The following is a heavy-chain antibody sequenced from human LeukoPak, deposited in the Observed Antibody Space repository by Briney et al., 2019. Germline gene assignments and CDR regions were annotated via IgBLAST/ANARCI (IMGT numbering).Heavy chain of an antibody. V-gene: IGHV1-69*13. CDR2: IIPMFATA. CDR3: ARGAYYHDSSGLEGGYYMDV. CDR1: GGTISSHA. D-gene: IGHD3-22*01. J-gene: IGHJ6*03. Sequence: ASVKVSCKASGGTISSHAISWVRQAPGQGLEWMGGIIPMFATAHYAQRFQGRVTITADESTSTVYMELNSLRSEDTAVYYCARGAYYHDSSGLEGGYYMDVWGKGTTVTISS.